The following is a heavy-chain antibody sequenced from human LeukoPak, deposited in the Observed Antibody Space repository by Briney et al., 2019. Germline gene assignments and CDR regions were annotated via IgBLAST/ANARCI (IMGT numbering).Heavy chain of an antibody. CDR1: GGSFSGYY. Sequence: SETLSLTCAVYGGSFSGYYWSWIRQPPGKGLEWIGEINHSGSTNYNPSLKSRVTISVDTSKNQFSLKLSPVTAADTAVYYCARGGGYNWFDPWGQGTLVTVSS. CDR2: INHSGST. J-gene: IGHJ5*02. V-gene: IGHV4-34*01. CDR3: ARGGGYNWFDP.